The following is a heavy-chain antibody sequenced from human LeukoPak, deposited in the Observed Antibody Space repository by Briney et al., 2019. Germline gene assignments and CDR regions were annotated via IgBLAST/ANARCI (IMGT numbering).Heavy chain of an antibody. CDR3: AKVLSAGYSYGPFDY. D-gene: IGHD5-18*01. CDR2: ISGSGGST. CDR1: GSTFSSFA. J-gene: IGHJ4*02. V-gene: IGHV3-23*01. Sequence: GGPLSLSCAASGSTFSSFALSWARQAPGKGLGWASAISGSGGSTYYADSVKGRFTISRDNSKNTLYLQMNSLRAEDTAVYYCAKVLSAGYSYGPFDYWGQGTLVTVSS.